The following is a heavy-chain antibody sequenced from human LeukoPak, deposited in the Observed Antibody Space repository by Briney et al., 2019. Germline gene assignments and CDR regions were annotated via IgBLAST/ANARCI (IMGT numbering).Heavy chain of an antibody. CDR3: ARLNRPGYSYAPFDP. Sequence: GESLKISCKGSGYSFTYYWIGWVRQMPGKGLEWMGIIYPGDSDTRYSPSFQGQVTISADKSISTAYLQWSSLKASDTAMYYCARLNRPGYSYAPFDPWGQGTLVTVSS. D-gene: IGHD5-18*01. J-gene: IGHJ5*02. CDR1: GYSFTYYW. V-gene: IGHV5-51*01. CDR2: IYPGDSDT.